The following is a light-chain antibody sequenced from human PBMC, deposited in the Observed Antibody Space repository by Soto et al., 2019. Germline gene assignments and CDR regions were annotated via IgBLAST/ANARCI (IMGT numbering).Light chain of an antibody. Sequence: AIRMTQSPSSFSASTGDRVTITCRASQGISSYLAWYQQKPGKAPKLLIYAASTLQSGVPSRFSGSGSGTDFTLTISCLQSEDFATSYCQQYYSYPLTFGQGTKLELK. J-gene: IGKJ2*01. CDR1: QGISSY. CDR3: QQYYSYPLT. V-gene: IGKV1-8*01. CDR2: AAS.